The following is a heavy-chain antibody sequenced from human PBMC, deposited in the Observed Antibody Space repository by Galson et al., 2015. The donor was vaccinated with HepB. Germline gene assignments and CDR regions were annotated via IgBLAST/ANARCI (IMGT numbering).Heavy chain of an antibody. V-gene: IGHV3-21*01. J-gene: IGHJ3*02. CDR2: ISSSSSYI. CDR1: GLPFSSYS. D-gene: IGHD4-23*01. Sequence: SLRLSCAVSGLPFSSYSMNWVRQAPGKGLEWVSSISSSSSYIYYADSVKGRFTISRDNAKNSLYLQMNSLRAEDTAVYYCARAKNYGGNSPDAFDIWGQGTMVTVSS. CDR3: ARAKNYGGNSPDAFDI.